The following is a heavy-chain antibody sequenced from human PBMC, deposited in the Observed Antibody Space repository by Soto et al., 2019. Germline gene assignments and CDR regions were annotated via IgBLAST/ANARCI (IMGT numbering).Heavy chain of an antibody. D-gene: IGHD2-15*01. J-gene: IGHJ4*02. CDR2: VSASDGST. Sequence: TGGSLRLSCTASGFTFSTYAMSWVRQVPGKGLEWVSAVSASDGSTYYTNSVKGRFTISRDNSKNTLYLQMSSLRAEDTAVYYCAKLRADSYYSAPDYWGQGTLVTVSS. CDR3: AKLRADSYYSAPDY. V-gene: IGHV3-23*01. CDR1: GFTFSTYA.